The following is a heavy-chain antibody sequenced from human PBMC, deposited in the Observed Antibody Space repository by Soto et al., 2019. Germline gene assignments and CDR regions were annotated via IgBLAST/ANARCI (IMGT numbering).Heavy chain of an antibody. CDR1: GFSLSTSGVG. D-gene: IGHD3-3*01. J-gene: IGHJ5*02. CDR2: IYWDDDK. V-gene: IGHV2-5*02. CDR3: ARMIITIFGWFGKNWFDP. Sequence: QITLKETGPTLVKPTQTLTLTCTFSGFSLSTSGVGVGWIRQPPGKALEWLALIYWDDDKRYSPSLKSRLTITIDTSKSQLVLTMTIMDPVDTATYYCARMIITIFGWFGKNWFDPWGQGTLVTVSS.